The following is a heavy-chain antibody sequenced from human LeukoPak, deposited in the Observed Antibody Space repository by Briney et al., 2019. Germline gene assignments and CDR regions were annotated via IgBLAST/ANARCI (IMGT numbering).Heavy chain of an antibody. CDR1: GVAFSNYN. J-gene: IGHJ4*02. V-gene: IGHV3-48*04. Sequence: PGGSLRLSCAASGVAFSNYNMSWVRQAPGKGLEWVSFISSSSSTIYYADSVKGRFTISRDNAKNSLYLQMNSLRAEDTAVYYCARLPAVAGAYFEDYWGQGTLVTVSP. CDR3: ARLPAVAGAYFEDY. CDR2: ISSSSSTI. D-gene: IGHD6-19*01.